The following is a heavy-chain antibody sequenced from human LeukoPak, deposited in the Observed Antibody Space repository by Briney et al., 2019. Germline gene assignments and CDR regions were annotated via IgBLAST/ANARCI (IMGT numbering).Heavy chain of an antibody. Sequence: AGGSLRLSCTASGFTFSNPGMNWPRQPPGKGLEGVGRIKTKRQGGTTDYAATAKGRFTISRDDSKNALFLQMDSLKSDDTAMYYCTTEFKELGSFSYFYYMDVWGTGTTVTISS. J-gene: IGHJ6*03. CDR2: IKTKRQGGTT. V-gene: IGHV3-15*01. D-gene: IGHD3-10*01. CDR3: TTEFKELGSFSYFYYMDV. CDR1: GFTFSNPG.